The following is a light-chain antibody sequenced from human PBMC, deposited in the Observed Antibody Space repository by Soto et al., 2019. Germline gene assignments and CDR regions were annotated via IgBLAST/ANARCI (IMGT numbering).Light chain of an antibody. Sequence: EIVLTQSPGTLSLSPGERVTLSCRASQSVSSSYLAWYQQKPGQAPRLLIYGASSRATGIPDRFSGSGSGTDFTLNISRLEPEDFAVYYCQQYGSSPLTFGQGTRLEIK. CDR1: QSVSSSY. CDR2: GAS. J-gene: IGKJ5*01. V-gene: IGKV3-20*01. CDR3: QQYGSSPLT.